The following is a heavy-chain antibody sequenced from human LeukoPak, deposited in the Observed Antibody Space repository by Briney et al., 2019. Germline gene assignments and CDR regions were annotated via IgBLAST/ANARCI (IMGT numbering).Heavy chain of an antibody. Sequence: SETLSLTCTVSGGSISSGGYYWSWIRQHPGKGLEWIGYIYYSGSTSYNPSLKSRLTISVDTSKNQFFLRPSSVTAADTAVYYCARDGGYGSGTYRVDYWGQGTLVTVSS. V-gene: IGHV4-31*03. D-gene: IGHD3-10*01. CDR2: IYYSGST. CDR3: ARDGGYGSGTYRVDY. CDR1: GGSISSGGYY. J-gene: IGHJ4*02.